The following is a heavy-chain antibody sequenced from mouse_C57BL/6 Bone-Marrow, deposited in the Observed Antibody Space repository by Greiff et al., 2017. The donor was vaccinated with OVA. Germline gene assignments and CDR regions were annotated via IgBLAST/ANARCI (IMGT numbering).Heavy chain of an antibody. CDR1: GYTFTDYE. V-gene: IGHV1-15*01. Sequence: VQLQQSGAELVRPGASVTLSCKASGYTFTDYEMHWVQQTPVHGLEWIGAIDPETGGTAYNQKFKGKAILTADKSSSTAYMELRSLTSEDSAVYYCTRWVDYWGQGTSVTVSS. J-gene: IGHJ4*01. CDR3: TRWVDY. CDR2: IDPETGGT.